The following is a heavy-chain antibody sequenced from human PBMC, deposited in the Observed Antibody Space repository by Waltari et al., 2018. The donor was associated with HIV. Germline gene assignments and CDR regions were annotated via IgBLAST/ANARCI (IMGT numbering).Heavy chain of an antibody. CDR2: INSDGSST. CDR1: GFTFSSYW. CDR3: ARVRGFPNWFDP. V-gene: IGHV3-74*01. J-gene: IGHJ5*02. Sequence: EVQLVESGGGLVQPGGSLRLSCAASGFTFSSYWMHWVRQAPGKGLLWVSRINSDGSSTSYADSVKGRFTISRDNAKNTLYLQMNSLRAEDTAVYYCARVRGFPNWFDPWGQGTLVTVSS. D-gene: IGHD3-10*01.